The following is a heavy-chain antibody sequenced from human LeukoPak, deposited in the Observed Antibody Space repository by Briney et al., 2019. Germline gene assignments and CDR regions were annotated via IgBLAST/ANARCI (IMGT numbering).Heavy chain of an antibody. CDR1: GCTFSSYV. Sequence: SVKVSCKASGCTFSSYVISWVRQAPGQGLDGMGGIIPIFGKANYAQKVQGRVTITADKSTSTAYMELSSRRSEDPAGYGWWGVSPYDHILTGYYYGFDPWGQGTLVTVSS. V-gene: IGHV1-69*06. D-gene: IGHD3-9*01. CDR2: IIPIFGKA. J-gene: IGHJ5*02. CDR3: WGVSPYDHILTGYYYGFDP.